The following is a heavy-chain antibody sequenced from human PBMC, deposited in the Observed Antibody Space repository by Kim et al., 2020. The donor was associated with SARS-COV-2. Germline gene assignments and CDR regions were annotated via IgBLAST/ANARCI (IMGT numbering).Heavy chain of an antibody. D-gene: IGHD5-18*01. CDR3: ARDVDTVPPYYFDY. J-gene: IGHJ4*02. Sequence: SETLSLTCAVYGGSFSGYYWSWIRQPPGKGLEWIGEINHSGSTNYNPSPKSRVTISVDTSTNKSSLKLSSVTAADTAVYYCARDVDTVPPYYFDYWGQGT. V-gene: IGHV4-34*01. CDR2: INHSGST. CDR1: GGSFSGYY.